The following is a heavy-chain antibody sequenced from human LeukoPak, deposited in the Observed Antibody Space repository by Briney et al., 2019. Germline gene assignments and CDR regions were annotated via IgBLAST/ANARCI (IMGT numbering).Heavy chain of an antibody. Sequence: SETLSLTCTVSGGSISSYYWSWIRQPPGKGLEWIGYIYYSGSTNYNPSLKSRVTISVDTSKNQFSLKLSSVTAADTAVYYCAITGYYDSSGSYYFDYWGQGTLVTVSS. V-gene: IGHV4-59*01. CDR2: IYYSGST. D-gene: IGHD3-22*01. CDR3: AITGYYDSSGSYYFDY. CDR1: GGSISSYY. J-gene: IGHJ4*02.